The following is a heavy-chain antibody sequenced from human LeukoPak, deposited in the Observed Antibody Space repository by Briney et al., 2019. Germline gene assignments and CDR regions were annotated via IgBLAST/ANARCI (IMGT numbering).Heavy chain of an antibody. CDR2: IRGSGGST. D-gene: IGHD3-22*01. J-gene: IGHJ3*02. V-gene: IGHV3-23*01. Sequence: GGSLRLSCAASGYTFSSYAMSWVRQAPGKGLEWVSAIRGSGGSTYYADSVKGRFTISRDNSKNTLYLQMNSLRAEDTAVYYCAKDTPPLYYYDSSGYYYGAFDIWGQGTMVTVSS. CDR3: AKDTPPLYYYDSSGYYYGAFDI. CDR1: GYTFSSYA.